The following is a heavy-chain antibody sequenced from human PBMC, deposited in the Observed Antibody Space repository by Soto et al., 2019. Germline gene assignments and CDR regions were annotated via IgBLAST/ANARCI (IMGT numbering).Heavy chain of an antibody. CDR2: IWYDGTNK. Sequence: QEQLVESGGGVVQPGRSLRLSCAASGFTFSSYGMHWVRQGPGKGLEWVAVIWYDGTNKYYGDSVKGRFTISRDNSKNRVYLQMNSVRDADTAVYYCGRDQGDDQEWPPPIHYDMDVWGKVTTVTVSS. CDR1: GFTFSSYG. J-gene: IGHJ6*03. D-gene: IGHD3-3*01. CDR3: GRDQGDDQEWPPPIHYDMDV. V-gene: IGHV3-33*01.